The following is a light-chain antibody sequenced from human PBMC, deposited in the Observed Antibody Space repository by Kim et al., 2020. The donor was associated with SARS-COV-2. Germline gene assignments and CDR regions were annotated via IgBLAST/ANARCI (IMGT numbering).Light chain of an antibody. CDR2: DVR. J-gene: IGLJ1*01. CDR3: NSYTSSKTFV. V-gene: IGLV2-14*03. Sequence: GQSNTISCTGTSSDGGGYSYVSWYQQHPGKAPKLIIYDVRKRPSGVSNHFSGSKSGNTASLTISGLQAEDEANYYCNSYTSSKTFVFGTGTKVTVL. CDR1: SSDGGGYSY.